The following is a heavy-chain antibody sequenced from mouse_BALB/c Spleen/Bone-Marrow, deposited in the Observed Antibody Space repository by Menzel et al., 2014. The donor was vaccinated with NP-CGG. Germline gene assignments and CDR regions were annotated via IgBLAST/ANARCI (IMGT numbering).Heavy chain of an antibody. CDR1: GYTFTDYT. CDR2: VNPRSGYA. D-gene: IGHD1-2*01. J-gene: IGHJ2*01. V-gene: IGHV1-4*01. CDR3: ARLKGFALDY. Sequence: VKLMESGAELASPGASVKMSCKASGYTFTDYTIQWVKQRPGQGLEWIGYVNPRSGYANYNQKFKVKATLTADKSSSTAFMQLSSLTSEDSAVYYCARLKGFALDYWGQGTALTVSS.